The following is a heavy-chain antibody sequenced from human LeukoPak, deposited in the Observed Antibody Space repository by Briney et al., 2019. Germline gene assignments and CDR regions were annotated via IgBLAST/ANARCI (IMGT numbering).Heavy chain of an antibody. CDR2: INHSGST. CDR1: GGSFSSYY. D-gene: IGHD3-22*01. J-gene: IGHJ5*01. Sequence: SETPSLTCAVYGGSFSSYYWSWICQPPGKGLEWIGEINHSGSTNYKPSLKSRVTISVDTSKNQFSLKLSSVTAADTAVYYCARGRGRVVVITTSRRSFWFDSWGQGTLVTVSS. CDR3: ARGRGRVVVITTSRRSFWFDS. V-gene: IGHV4-34*01.